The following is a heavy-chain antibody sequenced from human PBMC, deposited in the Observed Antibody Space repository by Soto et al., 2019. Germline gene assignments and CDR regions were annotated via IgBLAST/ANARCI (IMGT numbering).Heavy chain of an antibody. J-gene: IGHJ6*02. CDR1: GGSISSYY. CDR2: IYYSGST. V-gene: IGHV4-59*01. CDR3: ARAVSGANYYYGMDV. D-gene: IGHD1-26*01. Sequence: SETLSLTCTVSGGSISSYYWSWIRQPPGKGLEWIGYIYYSGSTNYNPSLESRVTISVDTSKNQFSLKLSSVTAADTAVYYCARAVSGANYYYGMDVWGQGTTVTVSS.